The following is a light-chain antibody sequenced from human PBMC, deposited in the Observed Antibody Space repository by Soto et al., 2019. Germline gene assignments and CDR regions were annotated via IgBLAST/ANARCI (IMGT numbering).Light chain of an antibody. J-gene: IGLJ1*01. CDR1: TSDVGGYNY. V-gene: IGLV2-14*01. Sequence: QSALTQPASVSVSPGQSIAISCTGTTSDVGGYNYVSWYQQHPGKVPELLIHEVSNRPSGVSNRFSGSKSGNTASLTISGLQAEDEADYYCLSKTSTISYVFGTGTKVTVL. CDR2: EVS. CDR3: LSKTSTISYV.